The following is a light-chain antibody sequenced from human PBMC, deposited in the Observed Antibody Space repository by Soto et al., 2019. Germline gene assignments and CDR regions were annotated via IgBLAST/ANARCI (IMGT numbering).Light chain of an antibody. J-gene: IGKJ1*01. Sequence: DIQMTHSPSTLSASVLDIVTITFRAIQTITNYLKLYQQQSGKAPKLLIYATDTLQSGVPTRFSGSGSGTDFTLKISRVEAEDVGVYYCMQALQTPWTFGQGTKVDIK. V-gene: IGKV1-39*01. CDR1: QTITNY. CDR3: MQALQTPWT. CDR2: ATD.